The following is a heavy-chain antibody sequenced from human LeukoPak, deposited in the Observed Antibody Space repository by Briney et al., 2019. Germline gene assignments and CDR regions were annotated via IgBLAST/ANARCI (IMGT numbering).Heavy chain of an antibody. CDR1: GFTFSSYE. D-gene: IGHD3-10*02. V-gene: IGHV3-48*03. CDR2: ISSSGSTI. CDR3: AELGITMIGGV. J-gene: IGHJ6*04. Sequence: PGGSLRLSCAASGFTFSSYEMNWVRQAPGKGLEWASYISSSGSTIYYADSVKGRFTISRDNAKNPLYLQMNSLRAEDTAVYYCAELGITMIGGVWGKGTTVTISS.